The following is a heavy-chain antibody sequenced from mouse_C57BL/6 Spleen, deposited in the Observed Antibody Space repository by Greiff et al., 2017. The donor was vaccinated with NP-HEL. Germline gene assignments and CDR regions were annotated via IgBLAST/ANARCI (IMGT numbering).Heavy chain of an antibody. CDR1: GYTFTDYN. V-gene: IGHV1-18*01. CDR3: ARLYYRSRGWYFDV. Sequence: EVQLQQSGPELVKPGASVKIPCKASGYTFTDYNMDWVKQSHGKSLEWIGDINPNNGGTIYNQKFKGKATLTVDKSSSTAYMQLKSLTSEDSAVYYRARLYYRSRGWYFDVGGTGTTVTVSS. D-gene: IGHD1-1*01. J-gene: IGHJ1*03. CDR2: INPNNGGT.